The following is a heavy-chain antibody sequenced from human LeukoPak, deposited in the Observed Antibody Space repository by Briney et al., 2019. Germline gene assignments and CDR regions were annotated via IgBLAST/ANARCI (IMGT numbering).Heavy chain of an antibody. D-gene: IGHD1-26*01. CDR2: IRSEVKSYAT. V-gene: IGHV3-73*01. CDR3: TSPNRGSTAVDSGRNY. CDR1: GFTFSGSA. Sequence: PGGSLRLSCAASGFTFSGSAIHWVRQASGKGLEWIVRIRSEVKSYATQYAASVTGRFTISRDDSRNTAYLEMNNLKSEDTAVYYCTSPNRGSTAVDSGRNYWGQGTLVTVSS. J-gene: IGHJ4*02.